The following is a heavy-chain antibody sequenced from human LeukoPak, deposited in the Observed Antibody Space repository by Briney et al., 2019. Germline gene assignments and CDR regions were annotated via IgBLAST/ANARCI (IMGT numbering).Heavy chain of an antibody. D-gene: IGHD3-10*01. Sequence: GGSLRLSCVVSGISISNYAMTWVRQAPGKGLEWVSYISESGGSTTYADSVKGRFTISRDTSLNTLYLQMTSLRAEDTAVYFCAKRGVVIRGILVIGYHQEAYHYDYWGQGVLVTVSS. CDR2: ISESGGST. CDR1: GISISNYA. J-gene: IGHJ4*02. CDR3: AKRGVVIRGILVIGYHQEAYHYDY. V-gene: IGHV3-23*01.